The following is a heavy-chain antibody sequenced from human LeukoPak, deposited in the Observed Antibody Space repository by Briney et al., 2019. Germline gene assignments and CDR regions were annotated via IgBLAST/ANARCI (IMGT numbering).Heavy chain of an antibody. CDR2: IIPIFGTA. V-gene: IGHV1-69*13. D-gene: IGHD3-22*01. Sequence: ASVKVSCKASGGTFSSYAISWVRQAPGQGLEWMGGIIPIFGTANYAQKFQGRVTITADESTSTAYMELSSLRSEDTAVYYCASSEYYYDSSVVLPSVDYWGQGTLVTVSS. CDR3: ASSEYYYDSSVVLPSVDY. CDR1: GGTFSSYA. J-gene: IGHJ4*02.